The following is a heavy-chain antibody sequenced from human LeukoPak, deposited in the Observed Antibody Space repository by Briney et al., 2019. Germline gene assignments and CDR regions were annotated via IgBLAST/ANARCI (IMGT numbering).Heavy chain of an antibody. CDR1: GITFSSHA. J-gene: IGHJ2*01. CDR3: ATAFYFDSSGPYWYFDL. CDR2: ISGSGGST. D-gene: IGHD3-22*01. Sequence: GGSLRLSCAASGITFSSHAMSWVRQAPGKGLEWVSVISGSGGSTYYADSVKGRFTISRDNSKNTLYLEVNSLRAEDTAVYYCATAFYFDSSGPYWYFDLWGRGTLVTVSS. V-gene: IGHV3-23*01.